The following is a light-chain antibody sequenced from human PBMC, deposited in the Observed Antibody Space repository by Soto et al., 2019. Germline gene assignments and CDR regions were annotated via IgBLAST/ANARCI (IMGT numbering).Light chain of an antibody. Sequence: EVVLTQSPATLSLSPGERATLSCRASQGISSYLTGYQQKPGQAPRLLIYDASNRATGIPARFSGSGSGTDFTLTISSLEPEDFAVYYCQQRSNWPPYTFGQGTKVEIK. CDR3: QQRSNWPPYT. V-gene: IGKV3-11*01. CDR2: DAS. J-gene: IGKJ2*01. CDR1: QGISSY.